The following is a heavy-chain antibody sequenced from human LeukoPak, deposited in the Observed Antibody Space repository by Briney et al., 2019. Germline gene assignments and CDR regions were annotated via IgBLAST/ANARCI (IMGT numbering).Heavy chain of an antibody. CDR3: ARDLERVSPDDYYDSSGDYYYGMDV. CDR2: ISAYNGNT. Sequence: ASVKVSCKASGYTFTSYGISWVRQAPGQGLEWMGWISAYNGNTNYAQKLQGRVTMTTDTSTSTAYMELRSLRSDDTAVYYCARDLERVSPDDYYDSSGDYYYGMDVWGQGTTVTVSS. CDR1: GYTFTSYG. J-gene: IGHJ6*02. V-gene: IGHV1-18*01. D-gene: IGHD3-22*01.